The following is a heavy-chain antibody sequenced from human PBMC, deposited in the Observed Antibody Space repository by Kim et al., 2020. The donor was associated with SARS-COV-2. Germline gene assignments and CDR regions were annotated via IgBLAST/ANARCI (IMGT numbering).Heavy chain of an antibody. J-gene: IGHJ6*02. CDR3: ARTDRGLGQSTYSGMDV. D-gene: IGHD3-10*01. CDR2: IRNKVNGHTT. Sequence: GGSLRLSCAASGFTFSDYYMEWVRQAPGKGLEWVGRIRNKVNGHTTEYVASLKGRFTISRDDSKNLLYLQMNSLETEDTAVYYCARTDRGLGQSTYSGMDVWGQGTTVIVSS. CDR1: GFTFSDYY. V-gene: IGHV3-72*01.